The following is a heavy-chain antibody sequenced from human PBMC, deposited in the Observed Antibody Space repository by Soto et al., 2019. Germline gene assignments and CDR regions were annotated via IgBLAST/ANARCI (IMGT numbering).Heavy chain of an antibody. V-gene: IGHV3-15*07. D-gene: IGHD3-3*01. J-gene: IGHJ6*02. CDR1: GFTFSDAW. Sequence: GGSLRLSCAASGFTFSDAWMSWVRQAPGKGLEWVGRIKSKTDGGTTDYAAPVKGRFTISRDDSKNTLYLQMNSLKTEDTAVYYCTTVYDFWSGYFYGMDVWGQGTTVTVSS. CDR3: TTVYDFWSGYFYGMDV. CDR2: IKSKTDGGTT.